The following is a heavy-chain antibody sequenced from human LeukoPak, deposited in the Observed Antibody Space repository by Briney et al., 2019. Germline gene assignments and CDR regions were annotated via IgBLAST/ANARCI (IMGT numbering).Heavy chain of an antibody. D-gene: IGHD3-3*01. CDR3: AREGGFYRPLDY. V-gene: IGHV4-4*02. CDR1: GGSVINTNW. CDR2: VHLDGRT. J-gene: IGHJ4*02. Sequence: SGTLSLTCGVSGGSVINTNWWTWGRQPPGKGLEWIGEVHLDGRTNYNPSLESRLTMSVDVSENQVSLKLTSVTAADTAVYYCAREGGFYRPLDYSGQGTLVTVSS.